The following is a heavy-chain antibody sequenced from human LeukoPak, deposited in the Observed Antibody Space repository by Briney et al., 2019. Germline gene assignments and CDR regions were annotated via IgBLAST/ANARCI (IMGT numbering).Heavy chain of an antibody. CDR3: ARDSITTFGVAMGYCDY. D-gene: IGHD3-3*01. CDR2: ISTSGGI. J-gene: IGHJ4*02. V-gene: IGHV4-4*07. Sequence: SETLSLTCSVSGGSINSYYWSWIRQPGGKGLEWIGRISTSGGINYNPSLQSRVTMSVDTSKSQFSLGLSSVTAADTAVYYCARDSITTFGVAMGYCDYWGQGTLVTVSS. CDR1: GGSINSYY.